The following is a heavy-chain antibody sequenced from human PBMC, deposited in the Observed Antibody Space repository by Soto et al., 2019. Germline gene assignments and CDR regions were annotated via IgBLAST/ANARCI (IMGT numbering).Heavy chain of an antibody. CDR2: ISRDDGTK. V-gene: IGHV3-30*03. J-gene: IGHJ4*02. D-gene: IGHD2-8*02. Sequence: QVQLVESGGGVVQPGRSLRLSCAVSGFTVRTYGMHWVRQSPGKGLEWVAVISRDDGTKYYSASVKGRFTISRDNSRNTLFLEMNSLRGDDMAVYYCTGEVASGYWGQGTLVTVSS. CDR1: GFTVRTYG. CDR3: TGEVASGY.